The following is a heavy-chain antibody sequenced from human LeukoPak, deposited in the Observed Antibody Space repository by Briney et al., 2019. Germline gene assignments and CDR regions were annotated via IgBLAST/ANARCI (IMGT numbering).Heavy chain of an antibody. CDR1: GGSISSYY. J-gene: IGHJ4*02. D-gene: IGHD2-2*01. Sequence: SETLSLTCTVSGGSISSYYWSWIRQPPGKGLEWIGYIYYSGSTNYNPSLKSRVTISVDTSKNQFSLKLSSVTVADTAVYYCAREGDCSSTSCPFDYWGQGTLVTVSS. CDR3: AREGDCSSTSCPFDY. CDR2: IYYSGST. V-gene: IGHV4-59*01.